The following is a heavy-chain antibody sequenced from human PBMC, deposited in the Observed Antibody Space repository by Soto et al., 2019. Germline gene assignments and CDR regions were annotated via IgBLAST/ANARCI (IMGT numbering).Heavy chain of an antibody. V-gene: IGHV1-2*04. CDR2: INPNSGGT. Sequence: ASVKVSCKASGYTFTGYYMHWVRQAPGQGLEWMGWINPNSGGTNYAQKFQGWVTMTRDTSISTAYMELSRLRSDDTAVYYCARDNNYYGSGSPTPGGWFDPWGQGTLVTVSS. CDR1: GYTFTGYY. D-gene: IGHD3-10*01. CDR3: ARDNNYYGSGSPTPGGWFDP. J-gene: IGHJ5*02.